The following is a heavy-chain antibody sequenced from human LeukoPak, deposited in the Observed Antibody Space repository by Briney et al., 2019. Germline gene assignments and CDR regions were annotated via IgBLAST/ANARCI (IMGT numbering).Heavy chain of an antibody. Sequence: SETLSLTCTVSGYSISSGYYWGWIRQPPGKGLEWIGYIYYSGSTFYNPSLKSRVTISVDTSKNQFSLRLTSVTAADTAVYHCARSYYDQPRDAFEIWDQGTMVTVSS. CDR1: GYSISSGYY. D-gene: IGHD3-22*01. J-gene: IGHJ3*02. V-gene: IGHV4-38-2*02. CDR2: IYYSGST. CDR3: ARSYYDQPRDAFEI.